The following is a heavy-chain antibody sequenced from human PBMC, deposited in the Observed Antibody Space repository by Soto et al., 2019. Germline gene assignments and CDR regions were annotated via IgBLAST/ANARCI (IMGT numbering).Heavy chain of an antibody. Sequence: GTSVKLSCKASRGTLGSYAISWVRQAPGQGLEWMGGIIPIFGTANYAQKFQGRVTITADESTSTAYMELSSLRSEDTAVSYCARGGRNGSYNYWGQGTMVTVSS. J-gene: IGHJ4*03. D-gene: IGHD1-26*01. V-gene: IGHV1-69*13. CDR2: IIPIFGTA. CDR3: ARGGRNGSYNY. CDR1: RGTLGSYA.